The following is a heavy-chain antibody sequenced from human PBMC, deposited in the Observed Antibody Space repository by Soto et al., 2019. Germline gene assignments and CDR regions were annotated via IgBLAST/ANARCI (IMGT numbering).Heavy chain of an antibody. CDR3: ARARSGGSWTMQYYYGMDV. CDR1: GGSFSVYY. CDR2: INHSGST. D-gene: IGHD2-15*01. V-gene: IGHV4-34*01. J-gene: IGHJ6*02. Sequence: SETLSLTCAVYGGSFSVYYWSWIRQPPGKGLEWIGEINHSGSTNYNPSLKSRVTISVDTSKNQFSLKLSSVTAADTAVYYCARARSGGSWTMQYYYGMDVWGQGTTVTVSS.